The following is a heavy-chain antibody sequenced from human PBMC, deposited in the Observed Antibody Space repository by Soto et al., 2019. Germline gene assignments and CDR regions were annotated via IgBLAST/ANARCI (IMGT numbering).Heavy chain of an antibody. Sequence: QVQLVQSGAEVKKPGSSVKVSCKASADTFTGYTVTWVRQAPGQGLEWVGRVIPILGASNFAQKFQGRVTISADKSADTAYMVLTGLTSEDTAVYHCARSRGSYYTNFDSWGQGTLVTVSS. CDR2: VIPILGAS. D-gene: IGHD3-10*01. J-gene: IGHJ4*02. CDR3: ARSRGSYYTNFDS. V-gene: IGHV1-69*08. CDR1: ADTFTGYT.